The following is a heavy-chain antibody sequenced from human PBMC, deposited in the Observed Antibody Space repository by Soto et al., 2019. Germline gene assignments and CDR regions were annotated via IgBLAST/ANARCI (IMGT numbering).Heavy chain of an antibody. CDR3: ATGGSGYFTY. J-gene: IGHJ4*02. CDR1: GFTFNTYW. V-gene: IGHV3-74*01. CDR2: IKSDGSYT. D-gene: IGHD3-22*01. Sequence: EVQLVESGGGLVQPGGSLRLSCAASGFTFNTYWMQWVRQAPGKGLVWVSRIKSDGSYTNYADSVKGRFTISRDNAKNTLFVQMNSLGAEDTAVYYCATGGSGYFTYWGQGTLVTVSS.